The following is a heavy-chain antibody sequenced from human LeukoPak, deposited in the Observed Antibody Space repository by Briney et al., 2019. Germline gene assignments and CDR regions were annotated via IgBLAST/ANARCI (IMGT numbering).Heavy chain of an antibody. CDR1: GGSISSSSYY. Sequence: PSETLSLTCTVSGGSISSSSYYWGWIRQPPGKGLEWIGSIYHSGSTYYNPSLKSRVTISVDTSKNQFSLKLSSVTAADTAVYYCARALFRRGRSSSGYWGQGTLVTVSS. V-gene: IGHV4-39*01. D-gene: IGHD6-6*01. CDR3: ARALFRRGRSSSGY. J-gene: IGHJ4*02. CDR2: IYHSGST.